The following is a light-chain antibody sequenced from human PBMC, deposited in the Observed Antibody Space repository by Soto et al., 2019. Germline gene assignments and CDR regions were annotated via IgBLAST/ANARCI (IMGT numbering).Light chain of an antibody. J-gene: IGKJ4*01. CDR1: QSVTSF. CDR2: DVS. Sequence: EIVLTQSPVTLSLSPGERANLSCRASQSVTSFLAWYQQKPGQAPRLLIYDVSNRATGIPARFSGSGSGTDFTLTISSLEPEDFAVYYCQQRSNWPLTFGGGTKVEIK. CDR3: QQRSNWPLT. V-gene: IGKV3-11*01.